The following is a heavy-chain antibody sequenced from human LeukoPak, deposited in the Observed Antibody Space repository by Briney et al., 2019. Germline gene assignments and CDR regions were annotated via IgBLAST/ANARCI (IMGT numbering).Heavy chain of an antibody. CDR3: AKRPRSGTVTTYSDY. D-gene: IGHD4-17*01. CDR1: GFTFSSYS. Sequence: PGGSLRLSCAASGFTFSSYSMNWVRQAPGKGLEWVSSISSSSSYIYYADSVKGRFTISRDNAKNSLYLQMNSLRAEDTAVYYCAKRPRSGTVTTYSDYWGQGTLVTVSS. V-gene: IGHV3-21*04. J-gene: IGHJ4*02. CDR2: ISSSSSYI.